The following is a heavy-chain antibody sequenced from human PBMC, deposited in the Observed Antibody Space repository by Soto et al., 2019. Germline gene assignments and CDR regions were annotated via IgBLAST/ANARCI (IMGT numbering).Heavy chain of an antibody. CDR3: ARPDGDYYGSGGYGMDV. V-gene: IGHV5-51*01. J-gene: IGHJ6*02. CDR1: GYIFTTYW. D-gene: IGHD3-10*01. CDR2: IYPGDPDT. Sequence: GESLKISCKGSGYIFTTYWIGWVRQMPGKGLEWMGIIYPGDPDTRYSPSFQGQVTISADKSINTAYLQWSSLKASDTAMYYCARPDGDYYGSGGYGMDVWGQGTTVTVS.